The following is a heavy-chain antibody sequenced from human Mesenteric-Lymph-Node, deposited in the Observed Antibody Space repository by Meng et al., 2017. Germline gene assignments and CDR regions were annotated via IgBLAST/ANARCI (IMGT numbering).Heavy chain of an antibody. CDR1: GGSFSGYY. CDR3: ARGSSSSWYFGY. Sequence: QGQLQQWGAGLLKPSETLSLACAVYGGSFSGYYWSWIRQPPGKGLEWIGEINHSGSTNYNPSLKSRVTISVDTSKNQFSLKLSSVTAADTAVYYCARGSSSSWYFGYWGQGTLVTVSS. CDR2: INHSGST. J-gene: IGHJ4*02. D-gene: IGHD6-13*01. V-gene: IGHV4-34*01.